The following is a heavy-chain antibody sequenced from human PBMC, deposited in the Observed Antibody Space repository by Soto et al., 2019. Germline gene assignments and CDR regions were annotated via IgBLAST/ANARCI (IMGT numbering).Heavy chain of an antibody. CDR1: RFTFNNYA. Sequence: EVQLLESGGGLVQPGGSLRLSCAASRFTFNNYAMSWVRQAPGKGLEWVSGISGSGGNTDYADSVKGRFTISRDNSQNTLYLQMNSLRAEDTAVYYCARAVVAIYCFDDWGQGTRVTVSS. CDR3: ARAVVAIYCFDD. D-gene: IGHD2-15*01. J-gene: IGHJ4*02. CDR2: ISGSGGNT. V-gene: IGHV3-23*01.